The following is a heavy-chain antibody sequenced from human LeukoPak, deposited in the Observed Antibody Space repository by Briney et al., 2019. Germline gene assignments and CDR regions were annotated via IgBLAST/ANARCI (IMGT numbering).Heavy chain of an antibody. D-gene: IGHD4-17*01. CDR1: GGSFSGYY. CDR3: ARGTMVTTSDY. V-gene: IGHV4-34*01. J-gene: IGHJ4*02. CDR2: INHSGST. Sequence: MPSETLSLTCAVYGGSFSGYYWSWIRQPPGKGLEWIGEINHSGSTNYNPSLKSRVTISVDTSKNQFSLKLSSVTAADTAVYYCARGTMVTTSDYWGQGTLVTVSS.